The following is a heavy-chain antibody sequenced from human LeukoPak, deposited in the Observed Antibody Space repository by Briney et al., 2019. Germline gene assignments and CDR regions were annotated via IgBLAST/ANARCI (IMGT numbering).Heavy chain of an antibody. D-gene: IGHD1-20*01. J-gene: IGHJ4*02. Sequence: SETLSLTCAVYGGSFSGYYWSWIRQRPGKGREWRGEINHSGSTNYNPSLKSRVTISVDTSKNQFSLKLSTVTAADTAVYYCARGGDNWNDSPFDYWGQGTLVTVS. CDR1: GGSFSGYY. CDR2: INHSGST. V-gene: IGHV4-34*01. CDR3: ARGGDNWNDSPFDY.